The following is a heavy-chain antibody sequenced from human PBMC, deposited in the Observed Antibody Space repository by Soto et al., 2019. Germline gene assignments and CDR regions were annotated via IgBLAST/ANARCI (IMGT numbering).Heavy chain of an antibody. CDR3: AKEEVSYGMDV. CDR2: ISYDGSNK. J-gene: IGHJ6*02. CDR1: GFTFSSYG. Sequence: GGSLRLSCAASGFTFSSYGMHWVRQAPGKGLEWVAVISYDGSNKYYAASVKGRFTISRDNSKNTLYLQMNSLRAEDTAVYYCAKEEVSYGMDVWGQGTTVTVSS. V-gene: IGHV3-30*18.